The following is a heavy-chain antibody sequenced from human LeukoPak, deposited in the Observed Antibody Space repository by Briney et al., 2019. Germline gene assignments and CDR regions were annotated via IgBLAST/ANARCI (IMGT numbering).Heavy chain of an antibody. D-gene: IGHD6-13*01. CDR3: ARASIAAAGILFDY. CDR1: GGSISSGSYY. J-gene: IGHJ4*02. V-gene: IGHV4-61*02. Sequence: PSETLSLTCTVSGGSISSGSYYWSWIRQPAGKGLEWIGRIYTSGSTNYNPSLKSRVTISVDTSKNQFSLKLSSVTAADTAVHYCARASIAAAGILFDYWGQGTLVTVSS. CDR2: IYTSGST.